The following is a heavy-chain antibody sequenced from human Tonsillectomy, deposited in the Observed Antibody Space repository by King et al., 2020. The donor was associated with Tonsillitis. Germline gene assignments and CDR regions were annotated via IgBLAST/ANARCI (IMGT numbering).Heavy chain of an antibody. D-gene: IGHD3-22*01. Sequence: VQLVESGGGLVQPGGSLRLSCAASGFTFSSYAMSWVRQTPGRGLEWVSTISGSSSTTYYADSVKGRFTISRDNSTNTLYLQMNSLRAEDTAVYYSANMYCLACYDSSCHYGNAFDIVGPGTMVNGS. CDR1: GFTFSSYA. CDR3: ANMYCLACYDSSCHYGNAFDI. V-gene: IGHV3-23*04. J-gene: IGHJ3*02. CDR2: ISGSSSTT.